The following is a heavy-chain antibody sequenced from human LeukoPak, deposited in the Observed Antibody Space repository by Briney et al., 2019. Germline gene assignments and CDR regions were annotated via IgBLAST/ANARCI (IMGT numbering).Heavy chain of an antibody. D-gene: IGHD3-3*01. CDR1: GFTFSSYS. CDR2: ISSSSSYI. CDR3: ARAPSVLRFLEWLNYFDY. Sequence: GGSLRLSCAASGFTFSSYSMNWVRQAPGKGLEWVSSISSSSSYICYADSVKGRFTISRDNAKNSLYLQMNSLRAEDTAVYYCARAPSVLRFLEWLNYFDYWGQGTLVTVSS. J-gene: IGHJ4*02. V-gene: IGHV3-21*01.